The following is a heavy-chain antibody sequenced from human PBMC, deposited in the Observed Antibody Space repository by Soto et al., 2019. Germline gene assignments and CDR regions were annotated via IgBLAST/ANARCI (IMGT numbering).Heavy chain of an antibody. CDR2: MNPNTAHT. CDR1: GYTFTSYD. V-gene: IGHV1-8*01. J-gene: IGHJ6*02. Sequence: QVQLVQSGAEVKKPGASVKVSCKASGYTFTSYDINWVRQATGQGLEWMGWMNPNTAHTDYAQKFKGRVTMTRNTSISTAYMELTSMRSEDTAVCYCASDQANYGIDFWGQGTTVAVSS. CDR3: ASDQANYGIDF.